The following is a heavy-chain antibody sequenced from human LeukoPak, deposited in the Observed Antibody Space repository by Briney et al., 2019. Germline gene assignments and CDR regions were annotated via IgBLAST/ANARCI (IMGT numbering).Heavy chain of an antibody. CDR1: GFTFSNFG. D-gene: IGHD1-26*01. J-gene: IGHJ4*02. Sequence: GGSLRLSCAASGFTFSNFGMNWVRRAPGKGLQFVSSISYTGTYIYYADSVKGRFTISRDNAQSSVYLQMNSLRAEDTAVYYCVRDRGTYRPIDYWGQGTLVTVSS. CDR3: VRDRGTYRPIDY. V-gene: IGHV3-21*04. CDR2: ISYTGTYI.